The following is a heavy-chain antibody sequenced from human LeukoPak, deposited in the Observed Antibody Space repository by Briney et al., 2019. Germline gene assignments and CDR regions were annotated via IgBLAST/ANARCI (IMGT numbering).Heavy chain of an antibody. CDR2: IKQDGSEK. CDR1: GFTFSSYW. V-gene: IGHV3-7*01. Sequence: GGSLRLSCAASGFTFSSYWMSWVRQAPGKGLEWVANIKQDGSEKYYVDSVKGRFTISRDNAKNSLYLQMNSLRAEDTAVYYCARDYLSGDYWNFDYWGQGTLVTVSS. J-gene: IGHJ4*02. D-gene: IGHD4-17*01. CDR3: ARDYLSGDYWNFDY.